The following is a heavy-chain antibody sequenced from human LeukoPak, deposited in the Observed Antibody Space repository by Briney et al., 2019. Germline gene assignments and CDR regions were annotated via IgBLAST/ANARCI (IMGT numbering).Heavy chain of an antibody. D-gene: IGHD3-10*01. V-gene: IGHV4-59*01. Sequence: SETLSLTCTVSGGSISSYYWSWIRHPPGKGLEWIGYIYYSGSTNYNPSLKSRVTISVDTSKNQFSLKLSSVTAADTAVYYCARGSTPYGSGSHFYYYYYMDVWGKGTTVTVSS. CDR2: IYYSGST. CDR1: GGSISSYY. CDR3: ARGSTPYGSGSHFYYYYYMDV. J-gene: IGHJ6*03.